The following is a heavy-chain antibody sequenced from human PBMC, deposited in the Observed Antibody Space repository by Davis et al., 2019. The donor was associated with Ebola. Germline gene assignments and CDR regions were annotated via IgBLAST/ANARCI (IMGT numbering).Heavy chain of an antibody. V-gene: IGHV3-7*01. CDR1: GFTFSSYA. CDR2: IKQDGSEK. D-gene: IGHD6-13*01. J-gene: IGHJ5*02. CDR3: ARGRGIADFT. Sequence: GGSLRLSCAASGFTFSSYAMSWVRQAPGKGLEWVANIKQDGSEKYYVDSVKGRFTISRDNAKNSLYLQMNSLRAEDTAVYYCARGRGIADFTWGQGTLVTVSS.